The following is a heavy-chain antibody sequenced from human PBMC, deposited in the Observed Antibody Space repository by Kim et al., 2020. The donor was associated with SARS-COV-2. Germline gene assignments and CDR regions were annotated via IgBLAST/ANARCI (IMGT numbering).Heavy chain of an antibody. D-gene: IGHD3-10*01. CDR3: ARGPPTNYYGSGSYFDY. Sequence: SETLSLTCTVSGGSISSYYWSWIRQPPGKGLEWIGYIYYSGSTNYNPSLKSRVTISVDTSKNQFSLKLSSVTAADTAVYYCARGPPTNYYGSGSYFDYWGQGTLVTVSS. CDR2: IYYSGST. CDR1: GGSISSYY. J-gene: IGHJ4*02. V-gene: IGHV4-59*13.